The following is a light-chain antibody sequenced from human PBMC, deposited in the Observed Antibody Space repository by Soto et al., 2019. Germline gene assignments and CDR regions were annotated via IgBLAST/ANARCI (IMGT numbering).Light chain of an antibody. CDR2: GAS. CDR1: QRLRSGY. J-gene: IGKJ2*01. V-gene: IGKV3-20*01. Sequence: PGERATLSCWASQRLRSGYLAWYQRKPGQAPRLLMFGASRRATGIPDRFNGSGSGTDFILTISRLEPEDVAVYYCQQHGTSPYTFGQGTVLEIK. CDR3: QQHGTSPYT.